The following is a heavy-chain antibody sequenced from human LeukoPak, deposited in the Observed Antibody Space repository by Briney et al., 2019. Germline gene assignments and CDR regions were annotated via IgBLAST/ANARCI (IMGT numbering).Heavy chain of an antibody. CDR3: ARDVSSMFPNWFDP. Sequence: AQTLSLTCSVSGDSISRRTYYGTWIPQPPEKGLEWIGYIWNSGSTNYNPALKSRVTISVDTSKNQFSLKLTSVTAADTAIYYCARDVSSMFPNWFDPWGQGILVIVSS. CDR2: IWNSGST. D-gene: IGHD6-6*01. J-gene: IGHJ5*02. CDR1: GDSISRRTYY. V-gene: IGHV4-31*03.